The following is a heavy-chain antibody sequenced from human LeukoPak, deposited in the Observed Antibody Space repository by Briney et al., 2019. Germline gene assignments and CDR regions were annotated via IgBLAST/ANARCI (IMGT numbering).Heavy chain of an antibody. V-gene: IGHV3-74*01. CDR1: GFTFGSYW. D-gene: IGHD5-12*01. CDR3: ARDRGYTQDY. Sequence: GGSLRLSCAACGFTFGSYWMHWVRQAPGKELVWVSYIKSDGSTTNYADSVKGRFTISRDNAQNTLYLQMNSLRAEDTDVYYCARDRGYTQDYWGQGTLVTVPS. CDR2: IKSDGSTT. J-gene: IGHJ4*02.